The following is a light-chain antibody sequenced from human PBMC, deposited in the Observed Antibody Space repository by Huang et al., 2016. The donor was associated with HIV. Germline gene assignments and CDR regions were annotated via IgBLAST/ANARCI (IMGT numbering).Light chain of an antibody. V-gene: IGKV3-11*01. J-gene: IGKJ4*01. CDR3: QQRFNLPLT. CDR1: QSIDTY. CDR2: DES. Sequence: EIVLIQSPATLSLSPGERVTLSCGASQSIDTYLAWYQQKPGQAPRLVLYDESNRATGVPARFSGSGSRTDFTLTIRRLEPEDFAVYYCQQRFNLPLTFGGGTNVEIK.